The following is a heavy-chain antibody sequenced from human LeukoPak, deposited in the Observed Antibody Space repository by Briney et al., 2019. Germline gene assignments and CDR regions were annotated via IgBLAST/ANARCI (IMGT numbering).Heavy chain of an antibody. D-gene: IGHD1-26*01. CDR3: ARERGMWELLSTSYGMDV. J-gene: IGHJ6*02. Sequence: VASVKVSCKASGYTFTGYYMHWVRQAPGQGLEWMGWINPNSGGTNYTQKFQGWVTMTRDTSISTAYMELSRLRSDDTAVYYCARERGMWELLSTSYGMDVWGQGTTVTVSS. V-gene: IGHV1-2*04. CDR1: GYTFTGYY. CDR2: INPNSGGT.